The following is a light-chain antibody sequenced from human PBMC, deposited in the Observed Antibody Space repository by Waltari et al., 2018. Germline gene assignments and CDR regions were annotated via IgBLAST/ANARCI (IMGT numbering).Light chain of an antibody. Sequence: SYVLTQPPSVSVAPGQTAKITCGGDNIGAKRVHWYHQKSGQAPVLLVYDDSDRPSGIPERFSGSNSGNTATLTISRVEAGDEADYYCHVWDSSTDTWVFGGGTKLTVL. J-gene: IGLJ3*02. V-gene: IGLV3-21*02. CDR3: HVWDSSTDTWV. CDR2: DDS. CDR1: NIGAKR.